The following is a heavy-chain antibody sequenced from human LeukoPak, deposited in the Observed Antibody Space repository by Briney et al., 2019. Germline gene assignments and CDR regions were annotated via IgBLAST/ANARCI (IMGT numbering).Heavy chain of an antibody. CDR3: ARGLPRIAADNWFDP. V-gene: IGHV1-8*01. J-gene: IGHJ5*02. CDR2: MNPNSGNT. D-gene: IGHD6-13*01. CDR1: GYIFTSYD. Sequence: ASVKVSCKASGYIFTSYDINWVRQATGQGLEWMGWMNPNSGNTGYAQKFQGRVTMTRNTSISTAYMELSSLRSEDTAVYYCARGLPRIAADNWFDPWGQGTLVTVSS.